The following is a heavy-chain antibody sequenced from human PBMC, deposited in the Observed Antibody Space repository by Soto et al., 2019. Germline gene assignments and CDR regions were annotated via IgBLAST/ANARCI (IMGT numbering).Heavy chain of an antibody. CDR3: ARAGSYGMDV. Sequence: TGGSLRLSCASSGFRFSTYAMNWVRQAPGKGLEWVAVISNDGSNKSYANSVKGRFTISRDNSKNTLYLHMNSLRAADTALFYCARAGSYGMDVWGQGTTVTVSS. V-gene: IGHV3-30-3*01. CDR1: GFRFSTYA. J-gene: IGHJ6*02. CDR2: ISNDGSNK.